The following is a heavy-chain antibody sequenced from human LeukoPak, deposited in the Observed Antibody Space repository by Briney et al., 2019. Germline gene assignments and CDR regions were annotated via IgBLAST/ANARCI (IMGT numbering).Heavy chain of an antibody. CDR3: ARTVNYYDSSGYGY. V-gene: IGHV4-59*08. Sequence: SETLSLTCTVSGGSMSPYHWGWIRQPPGKGLEWTGYIYYSGSTNYNPSLKSRVTISVDTSKNQFSLKLSSVTAADTAVYYCARTVNYYDSSGYGYWGQGTLVTVSS. CDR1: GGSMSPYH. J-gene: IGHJ4*02. CDR2: IYYSGST. D-gene: IGHD3-22*01.